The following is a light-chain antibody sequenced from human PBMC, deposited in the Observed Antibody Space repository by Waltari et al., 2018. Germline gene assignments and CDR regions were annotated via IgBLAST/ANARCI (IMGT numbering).Light chain of an antibody. J-gene: IGKJ4*01. CDR3: QQYYSYPV. CDR1: QGISSY. V-gene: IGKV1-8*01. Sequence: AIRMTQSPSSLSASTGDRVTITCRASQGISSYLAWYQQKPGKAPKLLIYAASTLQSGVPSRFSGSGSGTDFTLTISCLQSEDFATYYCQQYYSYPVFGGGTKVEIK. CDR2: AAS.